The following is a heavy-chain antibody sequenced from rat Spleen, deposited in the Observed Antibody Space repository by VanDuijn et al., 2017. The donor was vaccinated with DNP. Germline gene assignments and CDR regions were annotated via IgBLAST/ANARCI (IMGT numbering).Heavy chain of an antibody. J-gene: IGHJ2*01. CDR3: VRRFADYDFDH. CDR2: ISNDGRRS. V-gene: IGHV5-7*01. D-gene: IGHD1-11*01. CDR1: GFTFSNHY. Sequence: EVQLVESGGGLVQPGRSLKLSCAASGFTFSNHYMAWVRQAPMKGLEWVATISNDGRRSYYLDSVKGRFTISRDNAKSSLYLQMNSLQSEDTATYYCVRRFADYDFDHWGQGVMVTVSS.